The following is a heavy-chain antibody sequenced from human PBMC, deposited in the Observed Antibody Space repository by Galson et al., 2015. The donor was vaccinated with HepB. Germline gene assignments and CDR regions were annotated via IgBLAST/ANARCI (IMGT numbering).Heavy chain of an antibody. CDR3: AKALLGGDIDTWYFDL. V-gene: IGHV3-23*01. Sequence: SLRLSCAASGFPLRTYAMNWVRQAPGKGLEWVSGISAYGDNTYYSDSVKGRFTISRDNSKNTVYLETSSLRAEDTAVYYCAKALLGGDIDTWYFDLWGRGTLVVVSS. J-gene: IGHJ2*01. CDR1: GFPLRTYA. D-gene: IGHD3-16*01. CDR2: ISAYGDNT.